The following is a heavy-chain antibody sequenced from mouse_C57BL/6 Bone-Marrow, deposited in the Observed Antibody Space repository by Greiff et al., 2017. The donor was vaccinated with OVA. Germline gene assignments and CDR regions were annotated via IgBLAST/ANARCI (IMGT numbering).Heavy chain of an antibody. V-gene: IGHV2-2*01. CDR1: GFSLTSYG. CDR2: IWSGGST. CDR3: AREDDGYPWFAY. Sequence: QVQLQQSGPGLVQPSQSLSITCTVSGFSLTSYGVHWVRQSPGKGLEWLGVIWSGGSTDYNAAFISSLSISKDNSKSQVFFKMNSLQADDTAIYYCAREDDGYPWFAYWGQGTLVTVSA. J-gene: IGHJ3*01. D-gene: IGHD2-3*01.